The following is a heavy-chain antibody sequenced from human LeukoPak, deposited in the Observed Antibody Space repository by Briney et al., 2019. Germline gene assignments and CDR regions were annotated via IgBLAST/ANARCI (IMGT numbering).Heavy chain of an antibody. CDR3: ARSMGTHCSGGSCYSGLDY. V-gene: IGHV1-69*13. CDR1: GGTFSSYA. J-gene: IGHJ4*02. CDR2: IIPIFGTA. D-gene: IGHD2-15*01. Sequence: SVKVSCKASGGTFSSYAISWVRQAPGQGLEWMGGIIPIFGTANYAQKFQGRVTITADESTSTAYMELSSLGSEDTAVYYCARSMGTHCSGGSCYSGLDYWGQGTLVTVSS.